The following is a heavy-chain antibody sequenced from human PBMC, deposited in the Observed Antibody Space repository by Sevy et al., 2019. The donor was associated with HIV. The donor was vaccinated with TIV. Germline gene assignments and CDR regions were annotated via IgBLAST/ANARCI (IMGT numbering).Heavy chain of an antibody. CDR2: ISSSSSYT. V-gene: IGHV3-11*06. CDR1: GFTFSDYY. CDR3: ARVGDGYNSGGYYGMDV. J-gene: IGHJ6*02. D-gene: IGHD5-12*01. Sequence: GGSLRLSCAASGFTFSDYYMSWIRQAPGKGLEWVSYISSSSSYTNYADSVKGRFTISRDNAKNSQYLQMNSLRAEDTAVYYCARVGDGYNSGGYYGMDVWGQGTTVTVSS.